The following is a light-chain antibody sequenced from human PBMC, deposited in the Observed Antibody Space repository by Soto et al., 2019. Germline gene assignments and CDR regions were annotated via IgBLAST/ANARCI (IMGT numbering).Light chain of an antibody. J-gene: IGKJ1*01. CDR2: DVS. CDR1: QTISSL. CDR3: QHYNSYSEA. Sequence: DIQMTQSPTTLSASVGDGVTITCRASQTISSLLAWYQQRPGTAPKLLIYDVSSLQSGVPSRFSGSGSGTEFTLTISSLQPDDFATYYCQHYNSYSEAFGQGTKVDIK. V-gene: IGKV1-5*01.